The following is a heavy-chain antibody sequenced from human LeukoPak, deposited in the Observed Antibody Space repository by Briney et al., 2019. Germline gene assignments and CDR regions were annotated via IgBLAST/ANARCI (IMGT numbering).Heavy chain of an antibody. V-gene: IGHV1-69*05. CDR2: IIPIFGTA. J-gene: IGHJ4*02. Sequence: AASVKVSCKASGGTFSSYAISWVRQAPGQGLEWMGGIIPIFGTANYAQKFQGRVTITTDESTSTAYMELSSLRSEDTAVYYCARRSGYDPYYFDYRGQGTLVTVSS. CDR1: GGTFSSYA. CDR3: ARRSGYDPYYFDY. D-gene: IGHD5-12*01.